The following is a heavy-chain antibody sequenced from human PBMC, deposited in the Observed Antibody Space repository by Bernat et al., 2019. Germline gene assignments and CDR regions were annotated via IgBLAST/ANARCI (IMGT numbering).Heavy chain of an antibody. Sequence: EVQLLESGGGLVQPGGSLRLSCAASGFTFSSYAMSWVRQAPGKGLEWVSAISGSGGSTYYADSVKGRFTISRDNTKNTLYLKMNSLRAEDTAVYYCAKDRVYCSGGSCPLEWYFDLWGRGTLVTVSS. CDR2: ISGSGGST. D-gene: IGHD2-15*01. V-gene: IGHV3-23*01. CDR3: AKDRVYCSGGSCPLEWYFDL. J-gene: IGHJ2*01. CDR1: GFTFSSYA.